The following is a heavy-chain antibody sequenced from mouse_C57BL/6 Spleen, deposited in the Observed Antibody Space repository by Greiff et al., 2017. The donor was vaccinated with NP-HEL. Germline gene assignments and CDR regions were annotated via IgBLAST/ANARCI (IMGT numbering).Heavy chain of an antibody. CDR2: IDPSDSET. CDR1: GYTFTSYW. V-gene: IGHV1-52*01. Sequence: VQLQQPGAELVRPGSSVKLSCKASGYTFTSYWMHWVKQRPIQGLEWIGNIDPSDSETHYNQKFKDKATLTVDKSSSTAYMQLSSLTSEDSAVYYSARKAVVAGNFDYWGQGTTLTVSS. CDR3: ARKAVVAGNFDY. D-gene: IGHD1-1*01. J-gene: IGHJ2*01.